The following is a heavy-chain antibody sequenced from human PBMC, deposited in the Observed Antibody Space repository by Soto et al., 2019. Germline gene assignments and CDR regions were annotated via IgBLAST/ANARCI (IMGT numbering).Heavy chain of an antibody. CDR1: GFTFCNYF. CDR2: ISGSGDNT. Sequence: GGSLRLSCAAPGFTFCNYFMSWVRQAPGKGLEWVSSISGSGDNTYYADSVKGRFTISRDNSKNTLFLQMNSLRAEDTAVYYCARGPPGARIRYMDVWGKGTTVTVSS. V-gene: IGHV3-23*01. J-gene: IGHJ6*03. CDR3: ARGPPGARIRYMDV.